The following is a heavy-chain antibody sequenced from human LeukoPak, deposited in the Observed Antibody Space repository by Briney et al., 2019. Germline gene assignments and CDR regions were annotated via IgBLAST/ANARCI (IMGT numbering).Heavy chain of an antibody. CDR3: ARESRSGDSSGYSDY. D-gene: IGHD3-22*01. CDR1: GYTFTSYD. Sequence: ASVKVSCKASGYTFTSYDINWVRQATGQGLEWMGWMNPNSGNTGYAQNFQGRGIMTRNTSISTAYMELSSLRSEDTAVYYCARESRSGDSSGYSDYWGQGTLVTVSS. CDR2: MNPNSGNT. V-gene: IGHV1-8*01. J-gene: IGHJ4*02.